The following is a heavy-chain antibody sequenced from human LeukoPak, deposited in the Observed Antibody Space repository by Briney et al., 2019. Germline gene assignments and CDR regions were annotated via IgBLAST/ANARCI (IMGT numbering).Heavy chain of an antibody. D-gene: IGHD1-7*01. CDR3: AKAPRITGTTSDSYYYYYYMDV. V-gene: IGHV3-23*01. J-gene: IGHJ6*03. Sequence: PGGSLRLSCAASGFTFSTYAMSWVRQAAGKGLEWVSLISGSGGGTYYADSVKGRFTISRDNSKNTLYLQMNSLRAEDTAVYYCAKAPRITGTTSDSYYYYYYMDVWGKGTTVTVSS. CDR2: ISGSGGGT. CDR1: GFTFSTYA.